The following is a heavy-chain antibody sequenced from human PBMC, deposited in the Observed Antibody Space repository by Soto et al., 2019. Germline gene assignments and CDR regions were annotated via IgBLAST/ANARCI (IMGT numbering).Heavy chain of an antibody. J-gene: IGHJ4*02. CDR1: GGSVSSGSYY. CDR2: IYYSGST. Sequence: PSETLSLTCTVSGGSVSSGSYYWSWIRQPPGKGLEWIGYIYYSGSTNYNPSLKSRVTISVDTSKNQFSLKLSSVTAAVTAVYYCARDRWELSRFDYWGQGTLVTVSS. V-gene: IGHV4-61*01. CDR3: ARDRWELSRFDY. D-gene: IGHD1-26*01.